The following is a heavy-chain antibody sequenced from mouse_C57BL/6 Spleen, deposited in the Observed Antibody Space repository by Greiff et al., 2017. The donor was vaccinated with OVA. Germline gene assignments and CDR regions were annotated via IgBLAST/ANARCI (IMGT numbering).Heavy chain of an antibody. CDR3: ARHEENGHYLDY. V-gene: IGHV2-6-1*01. D-gene: IGHD1-1*02. CDR2: IWSDGST. J-gene: IGHJ2*01. CDR1: GFSLTSYG. Sequence: VQLQESGPGLVAPSQSLSITCTVSGFSLTSYGVHWVRQPPGKGLEWLVVIWSDGSTTYNSALKSRLSISKDNSKSQVFLKRNSLQTDDTAMYYGARHEENGHYLDYWGQGTTLTVSS.